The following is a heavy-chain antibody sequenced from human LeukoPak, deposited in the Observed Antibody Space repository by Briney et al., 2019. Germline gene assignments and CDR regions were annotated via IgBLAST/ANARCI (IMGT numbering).Heavy chain of an antibody. D-gene: IGHD5-18*01. CDR1: GFTFDDYA. CDR2: ISGDGDST. Sequence: PGGSLRLSCAASGFTFDDYAMHWVRQAPGKGLEWVSLISGDGDSTYYADSVKGRFTISRDNSKNSLYLQMNSLRTEDTALSYCAKDKYSYGYNFDYWGQGTLVTVSS. CDR3: AKDKYSYGYNFDY. V-gene: IGHV3-43*02. J-gene: IGHJ4*02.